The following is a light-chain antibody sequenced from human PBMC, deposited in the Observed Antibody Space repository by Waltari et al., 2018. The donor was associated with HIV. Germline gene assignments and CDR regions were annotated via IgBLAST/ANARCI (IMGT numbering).Light chain of an antibody. CDR2: RNN. V-gene: IGLV1-47*01. Sequence: QSVLTQPPSASGTPGQRVTISCSGSSSNIGSNYVYWYQQLPGTAPKLLIYRNNPRPSGVPDRFSGSKSGTSASLAISGLRSEDEADYYCAAWDDSLSGGGVFGGGTKLTVL. CDR1: SSNIGSNY. CDR3: AAWDDSLSGGGV. J-gene: IGLJ2*01.